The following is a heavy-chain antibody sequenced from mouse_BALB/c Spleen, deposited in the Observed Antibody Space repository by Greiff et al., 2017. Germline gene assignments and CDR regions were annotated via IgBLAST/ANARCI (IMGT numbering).Heavy chain of an antibody. V-gene: IGHV3-2*02. Sequence: EVKLQESGPGLVKPSQSLSLTCTVTGYSITSDYAWNWIRQFPGNKLEWMGYISYSGSTSYNPSLKSRISITRDTSKNQFFLQLNSVTTEDTATYYCARSKGEEDAMDYWGQGTSVTVSS. D-gene: IGHD2-5*01. CDR2: ISYSGST. J-gene: IGHJ4*01. CDR3: ARSKGEEDAMDY. CDR1: GYSITSDYA.